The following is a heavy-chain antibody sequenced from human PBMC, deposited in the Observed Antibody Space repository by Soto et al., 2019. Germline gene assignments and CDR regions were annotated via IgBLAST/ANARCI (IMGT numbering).Heavy chain of an antibody. CDR1: GDSISNSNW. J-gene: IGHJ4*01. D-gene: IGHD3-10*01. Sequence: QVRLQESGPGLVRPSDTLSLTCDVSGDSISNSNWWGWIRQPPGKGLEGSGYTYYTGTIYSNPSLKSRVTMSVDTSRDQFSLTLNSVTAVDTAVYFCARGESRRSHALFDVWGHGTLVTVSS. V-gene: IGHV4-28*05. CDR3: ARGESRRSHALFDV. CDR2: TYYTGTI.